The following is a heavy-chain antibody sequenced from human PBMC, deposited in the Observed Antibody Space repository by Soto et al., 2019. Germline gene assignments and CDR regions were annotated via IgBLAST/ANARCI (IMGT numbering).Heavy chain of an antibody. J-gene: IGHJ4*02. CDR1: GGSLSDSY. CDR2: INHSGNA. CDR3: AKNFNF. V-gene: IGHV4-34*01. Sequence: SETLSLTCGINGGSLSDSYWSWIRQPPGKGLEWIGDINHSGNANYNPALKSRVTISVDASRSQFSLKLNSVTAADTAIYFCAKNFNFWGPGTLVTVSS.